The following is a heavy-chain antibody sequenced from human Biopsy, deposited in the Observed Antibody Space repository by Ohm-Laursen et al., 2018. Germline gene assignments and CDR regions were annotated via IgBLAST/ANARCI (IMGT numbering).Heavy chain of an antibody. CDR3: ARGDYFDSNGYFWFDP. Sequence: SETLSLTRTVSGGSISSGGSYWSWFRQRPGKGLVWIGYIFNSANTYYNPSLKNLITISGDTSKNQFSLKLNSVTAADTAVYYCARGDYFDSNGYFWFDPWGQGTLVTVSS. J-gene: IGHJ5*02. V-gene: IGHV4-31*01. CDR2: IFNSANT. D-gene: IGHD3-22*01. CDR1: GGSISSGGSY.